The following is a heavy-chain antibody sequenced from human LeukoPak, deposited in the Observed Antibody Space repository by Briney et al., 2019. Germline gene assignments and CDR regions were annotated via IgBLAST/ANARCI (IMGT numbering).Heavy chain of an antibody. V-gene: IGHV1-69*13. CDR3: ARVGTGYSYGLPYYFDY. D-gene: IGHD5-18*01. Sequence: SVKVSCKASGGTFSSYAISWVRQAPGQGLEWMGGIIPIFGTANYAQKFQGRVTITADESTSTAYMELSSLRSEDTAVYYCARVGTGYSYGLPYYFDYWGQGTLVTVSS. CDR1: GGTFSSYA. J-gene: IGHJ4*02. CDR2: IIPIFGTA.